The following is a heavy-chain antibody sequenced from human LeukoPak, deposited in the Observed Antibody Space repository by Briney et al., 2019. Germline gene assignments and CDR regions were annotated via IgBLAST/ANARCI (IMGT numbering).Heavy chain of an antibody. Sequence: SETLSLTCTVSGGSISSYYWSWIRQPPGKGLEWIGYIYYSGSPNYNPSLQSRVTISVDTSKNQFPLKLSSVTAADTAVYCCASGPPTGYSYVYWGQGTLVTVSA. CDR3: ASGPPTGYSYVY. J-gene: IGHJ4*02. D-gene: IGHD5-18*01. CDR2: IYYSGSP. V-gene: IGHV4-59*01. CDR1: GGSISSYY.